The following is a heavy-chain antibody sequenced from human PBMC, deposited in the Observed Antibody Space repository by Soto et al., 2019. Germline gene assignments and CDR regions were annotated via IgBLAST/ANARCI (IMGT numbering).Heavy chain of an antibody. J-gene: IGHJ6*02. CDR1: GYTFTGYY. Sequence: ASVKVSCKASGYTFTGYYMHWERQAPGQGLEWMGWINPNSGGTNYAQKFQGRVTMTRDTSISTAYMELSRLRSDDTAVYYCARDWVDTAIQGHYYYYYGMDVWGQGTTVTVSS. V-gene: IGHV1-2*02. CDR2: INPNSGGT. D-gene: IGHD5-18*01. CDR3: ARDWVDTAIQGHYYYYYGMDV.